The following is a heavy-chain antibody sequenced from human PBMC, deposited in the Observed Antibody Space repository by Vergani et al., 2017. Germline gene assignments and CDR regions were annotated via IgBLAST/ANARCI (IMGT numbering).Heavy chain of an antibody. CDR1: GFSLSTSGMC. D-gene: IGHD3-10*01. CDR3: ARTSSLWFGELLQNPIFDY. V-gene: IGHV2-70*15. CDR2: IDWDDDK. J-gene: IGHJ4*02. Sequence: QVTLRESGPALVKPTQTLTLTCTFSGFSLSTSGMCVSWIRQPPGKALEWLARIDWDDDKYYSTSLKTRLTISKDTSKNQVVLTMTNMDPVDTATYYCARTSSLWFGELLQNPIFDYWGQGTLVTVSS.